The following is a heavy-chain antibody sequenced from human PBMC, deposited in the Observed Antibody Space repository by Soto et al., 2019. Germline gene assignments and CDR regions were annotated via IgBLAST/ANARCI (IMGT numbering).Heavy chain of an antibody. CDR1: GYTLTSYA. Sequence: ASAKVSSKASGYTLTSYAMHWERQAPGQRLERKGRINAGNGNTKYSQKVQGRVTITGDTSASTAYMELSSLRSEDTAVYYCARGITMVRGVIITPPGYWGQGALITVSS. CDR3: ARGITMVRGVIITPPGY. D-gene: IGHD3-10*01. V-gene: IGHV1-3*01. J-gene: IGHJ4*02. CDR2: INAGNGNT.